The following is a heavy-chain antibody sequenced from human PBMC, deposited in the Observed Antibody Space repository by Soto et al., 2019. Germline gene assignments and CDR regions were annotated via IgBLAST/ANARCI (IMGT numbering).Heavy chain of an antibody. Sequence: EVQLVESGGGLVQPGGSLRLSCAASGFTFSSYWMHWVRQAPGKGLVWVSRINSDGSSTSYADSVKGRFNISSDNAKNTLYLQMNSLRAEDTAVYYCASPFILDAFDIWGKGTMVTVSS. D-gene: IGHD3-16*02. V-gene: IGHV3-74*01. CDR3: ASPFILDAFDI. CDR2: INSDGSST. J-gene: IGHJ3*02. CDR1: GFTFSSYW.